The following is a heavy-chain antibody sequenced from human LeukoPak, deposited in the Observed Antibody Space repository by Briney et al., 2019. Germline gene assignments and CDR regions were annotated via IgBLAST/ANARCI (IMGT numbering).Heavy chain of an antibody. CDR1: GGSISSGGYS. J-gene: IGHJ4*02. CDR2: IYHSGST. CDR3: ASGYPADYFDY. D-gene: IGHD5-18*01. V-gene: IGHV4-30-2*01. Sequence: SETLSLTCAASGGSISSGGYSWSWIRQPPGKGLEWIGYIYHSGSTYYNPSLKSRVTISVDRSKNQFSLKLSSVTAADTAVYYCASGYPADYFDYWGQGTLVTVSS.